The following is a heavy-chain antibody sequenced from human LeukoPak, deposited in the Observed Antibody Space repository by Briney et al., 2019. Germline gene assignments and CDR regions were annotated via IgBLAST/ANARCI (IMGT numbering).Heavy chain of an antibody. Sequence: QPGGSLRLSCAASGFTFSSSGIHWVRQAPGKGLEWVSTVSQDGSNRYYGDSVKGRFIISRDNSRNTVYLQMNSLRAEDTAMYFCAKDTPSPNSGFYHYWGQGTLVTVSS. CDR3: AKDTPSPNSGFYHY. J-gene: IGHJ4*02. CDR2: VSQDGSNR. D-gene: IGHD1-26*01. CDR1: GFTFSSSG. V-gene: IGHV3-30*18.